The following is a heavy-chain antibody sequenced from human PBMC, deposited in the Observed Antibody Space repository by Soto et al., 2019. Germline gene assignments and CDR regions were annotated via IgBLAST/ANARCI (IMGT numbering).Heavy chain of an antibody. CDR3: ARGGGSPDY. V-gene: IGHV4-59*08. Sequence: QVQLQESGPGLVKPSETLSLTCTVSGGSISSYYWSWIRQPPGKGLEWIGYIYYSGSTNYNPSLKSRVPIPVDTSKHQFSLKLSPVTAADPAVYYCARGGGSPDYWGQGTLVTVPS. CDR2: IYYSGST. D-gene: IGHD1-26*01. CDR1: GGSISSYY. J-gene: IGHJ4*02.